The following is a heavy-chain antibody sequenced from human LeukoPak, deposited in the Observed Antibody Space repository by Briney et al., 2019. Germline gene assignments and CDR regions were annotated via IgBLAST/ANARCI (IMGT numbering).Heavy chain of an antibody. CDR1: GGSFSGYY. D-gene: IGHD6-25*01. CDR3: ASGFRLPDY. J-gene: IGHJ4*02. CDR2: INHSGST. V-gene: IGHV4-34*01. Sequence: SETLSLTCAVYGGSFSGYYWSWIRQPPGKGLEWIGEINHSGSTNYNPSLKSRVTISVDTSKNQFSLKLSSVTAADTTVCYCASGFRLPDYWGQGTLVTVSS.